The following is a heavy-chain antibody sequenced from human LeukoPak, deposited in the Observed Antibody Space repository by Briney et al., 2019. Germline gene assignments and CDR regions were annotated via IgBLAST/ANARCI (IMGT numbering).Heavy chain of an antibody. Sequence: PSQTLSLTCTVSGGSISRGGYYWSWIRQHPGKGLEWSVYIYYSGTIYYNPSLKSRVTISVDTSKNQFSLKLSSVTAADTAVYYCARDRYYDSSGYYGFDYWGQGTLVTVSS. D-gene: IGHD3-22*01. CDR2: IYYSGTI. CDR1: GGSISRGGYY. V-gene: IGHV4-31*03. J-gene: IGHJ4*02. CDR3: ARDRYYDSSGYYGFDY.